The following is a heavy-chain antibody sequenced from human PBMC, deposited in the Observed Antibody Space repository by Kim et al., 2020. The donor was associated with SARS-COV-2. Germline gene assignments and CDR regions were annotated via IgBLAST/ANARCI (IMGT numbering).Heavy chain of an antibody. CDR2: ISSSGSTI. CDR1: GFTFSDYY. J-gene: IGHJ6*02. D-gene: IGHD3-22*01. Sequence: GALRLSCAASGFTFSDYYMSWIRQAPGKGLEWVSYISSSGSTIYYADSVKGRFTISRDNAKNSLYLQMNSLRAEDTAVYYCARDSFGYYDSSGYYMDVWGQGTTVTVSS. V-gene: IGHV3-11*04. CDR3: ARDSFGYYDSSGYYMDV.